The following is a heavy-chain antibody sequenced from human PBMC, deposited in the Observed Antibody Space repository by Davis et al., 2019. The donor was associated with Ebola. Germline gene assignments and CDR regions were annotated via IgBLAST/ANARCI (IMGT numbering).Heavy chain of an antibody. V-gene: IGHV3-30-3*01. CDR3: ARDSGSSSVY. D-gene: IGHD6-6*01. CDR1: GFTFNRYA. Sequence: SLKISCAASGFTFNRYAMHWVRQAPGKGLEWVAVISYDGSKKYYADSVKGRFTISRDDSKNTLYLQLDSLRAEDTAVYYCARDSGSSSVYWGQGTLVTVSS. CDR2: ISYDGSKK. J-gene: IGHJ4*02.